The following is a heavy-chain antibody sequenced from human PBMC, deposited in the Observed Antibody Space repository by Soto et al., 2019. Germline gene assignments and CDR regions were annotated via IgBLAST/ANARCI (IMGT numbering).Heavy chain of an antibody. CDR2: IYPGDSDT. CDR1: GYSFTSYW. D-gene: IGHD3-10*01. CDR3: ASLTTPDYYGSGSYLDY. Sequence: PGESLKISCKGSGYSFTSYWIGWVRQMPRKGLEWMGIIYPGDSDTRYSPSFQGQVTISADKSISTAYLQWSSLKASDTAMYYCASLTTPDYYGSGSYLDYWGQGTLVTVSS. J-gene: IGHJ4*02. V-gene: IGHV5-51*01.